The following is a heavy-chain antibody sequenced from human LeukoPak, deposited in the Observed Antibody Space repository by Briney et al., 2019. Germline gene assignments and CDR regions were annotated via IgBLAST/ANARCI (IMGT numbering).Heavy chain of an antibody. CDR1: GGSVSSASYL. CDR2: IFHSGST. CDR3: ARGRYSGSYFLN. V-gene: IGHV4-61*01. Sequence: SETLSLTCTVSGGSVSSASYLCNWIRQPPGKGLEWIGYIFHSGSTNYNPSLKSRVSISVDTSKNQFSLKLSSVTAADTAVYYCARGRYSGSYFLNWGQGTLVTVSS. D-gene: IGHD1-26*01. J-gene: IGHJ4*02.